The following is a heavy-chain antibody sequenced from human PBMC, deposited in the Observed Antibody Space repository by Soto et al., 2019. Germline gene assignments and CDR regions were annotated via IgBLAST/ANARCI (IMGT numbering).Heavy chain of an antibody. CDR3: ASSLAD. CDR2: ISYDGSNK. J-gene: IGHJ4*02. Sequence: GGSLRLSCAASGFTFSSYGVHWVRQAPGKGLEWVAVISYDGSNKYYADSVKGRFTISRDNSKNTLYLQMNSLRAEDTAVYYCASSLADWGQGTLVTVSS. V-gene: IGHV3-30*03. CDR1: GFTFSSYG.